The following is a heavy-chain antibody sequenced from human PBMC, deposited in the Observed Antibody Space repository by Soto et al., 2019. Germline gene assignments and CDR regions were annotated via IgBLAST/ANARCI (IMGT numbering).Heavy chain of an antibody. CDR1: GYTFTSYG. J-gene: IGHJ5*02. CDR3: ARWYHSSGYYSEWFDP. Sequence: ASVKVSCKASGYTFTSYGISWVRQAPGQGLEWMGWISAYNGNTNYAQKLQGRVTMTTDTSTSTAYMELRSLRSDDTAVYYCARWYHSSGYYSEWFDPWGQGTLVTVSS. D-gene: IGHD3-22*01. V-gene: IGHV1-18*04. CDR2: ISAYNGNT.